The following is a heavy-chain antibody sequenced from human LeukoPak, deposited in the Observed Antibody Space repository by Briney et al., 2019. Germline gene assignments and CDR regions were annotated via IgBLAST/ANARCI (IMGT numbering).Heavy chain of an antibody. CDR1: GGSFSGYY. V-gene: IGHV4-34*01. CDR3: ASTRPDSSGYYYFDY. CDR2: INHSGST. D-gene: IGHD3-22*01. Sequence: SETLSLTCAVYGGSFSGYYWSWIRQPPGKGLEWIGEINHSGSTNYNPSLKSRVTISVDTSKNQFSLKLSSVTAADTAVYHCASTRPDSSGYYYFDYWGQGTLVTVSS. J-gene: IGHJ4*02.